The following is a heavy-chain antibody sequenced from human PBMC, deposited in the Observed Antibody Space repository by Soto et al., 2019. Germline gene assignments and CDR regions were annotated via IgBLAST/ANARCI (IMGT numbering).Heavy chain of an antibody. V-gene: IGHV1-69*12. CDR2: IIPIFGTS. CDR3: ARDRGPSSGYYPYWFDP. Sequence: QVQLVQSRAEVKKPGSAVQVSCKASGGTFSSYAITWVRQAPGQGLEWMGGIIPIFGTSNYAQKFQGRVTITADESTSTADTELSSLRSEDTAVYYCARDRGPSSGYYPYWFDPWGQGTLVTVSS. D-gene: IGHD3-22*01. CDR1: GGTFSSYA. J-gene: IGHJ5*02.